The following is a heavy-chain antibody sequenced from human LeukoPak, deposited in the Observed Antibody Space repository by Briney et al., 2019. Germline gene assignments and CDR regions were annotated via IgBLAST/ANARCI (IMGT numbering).Heavy chain of an antibody. Sequence: GGSLRLSCAASGFTFSSYAMSWVRQAPGKGLEWVSAISGSGGSTYYADSVKGRFTISRDNAKNSLYLQMNSLRAEDTALYYCAKGIAARLYYYGMDVWGQGTTVTVSS. CDR3: AKGIAARLYYYGMDV. CDR2: ISGSGGST. D-gene: IGHD6-6*01. J-gene: IGHJ6*02. CDR1: GFTFSSYA. V-gene: IGHV3-23*01.